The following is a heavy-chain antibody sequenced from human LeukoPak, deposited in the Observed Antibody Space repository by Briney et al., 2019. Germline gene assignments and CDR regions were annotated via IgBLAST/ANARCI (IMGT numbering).Heavy chain of an antibody. CDR2: IRDDGSDK. Sequence: GGSPRLSCAASGFTFSSYWMTWVRQAPGKGPEWMANIRDDGSDKYYVDSVKGRFTISRDTAQTTLLLQMDSLRVEDTAVYYCVRHTRRSPGDYWGQGTLVTVST. V-gene: IGHV3-7*01. CDR3: VRHTRRSPGDY. J-gene: IGHJ4*02. CDR1: GFTFSSYW. D-gene: IGHD1-26*01.